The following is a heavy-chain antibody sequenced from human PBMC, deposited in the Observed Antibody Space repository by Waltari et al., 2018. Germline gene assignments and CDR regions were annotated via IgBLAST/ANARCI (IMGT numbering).Heavy chain of an antibody. CDR3: TTGRDEI. CDR1: GFSFSDAW. Sequence: EGQLVESGGGLVKPGVSLRLSCVASGFSFSDAWMNWVRQAPGKGLEGVGRIKRQSDGGTTGYATPVKGRFIISRDDSKNTLSLQMNSLKTEDTAVYYCTTGRDEIWGQGSLVTVSS. V-gene: IGHV3-15*07. J-gene: IGHJ4*02. CDR2: IKRQSDGGTT.